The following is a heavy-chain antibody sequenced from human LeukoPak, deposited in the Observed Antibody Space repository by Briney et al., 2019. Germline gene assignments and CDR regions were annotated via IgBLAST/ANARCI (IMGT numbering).Heavy chain of an antibody. V-gene: IGHV4-59*02. J-gene: IGHJ4*02. CDR2: VGYSGSI. CDR1: GGSVSSSH. Sequence: SETLSLNCTVSGGSVSSSHWNWIRQPPGKGLEWMGNVGYSGSIKYNPSLRSLVTMSLDTSNNQFSLKLRAVTASDTALYYCTRGYYEPFDRWGQGTLVTVSS. CDR3: TRGYYEPFDR. D-gene: IGHD3-22*01.